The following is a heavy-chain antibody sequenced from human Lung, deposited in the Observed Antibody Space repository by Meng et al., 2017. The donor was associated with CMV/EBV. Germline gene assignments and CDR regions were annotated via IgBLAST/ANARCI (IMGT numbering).Heavy chain of an antibody. V-gene: IGHV1-69*10. CDR1: GGTFGSNA. D-gene: IGHD3-16*01. CDR3: VTYQYDSGWTEDS. Sequence: ACGGTFGSNALSWVRQAPGQGLEWMGGIIPILGLSTYAQRFQGRVTITADKSTGTGYMEVPSLRFDDTAVYYCVTYQYDSGWTEDSWGQGTLVTVSS. CDR2: IIPILGLS. J-gene: IGHJ4*02.